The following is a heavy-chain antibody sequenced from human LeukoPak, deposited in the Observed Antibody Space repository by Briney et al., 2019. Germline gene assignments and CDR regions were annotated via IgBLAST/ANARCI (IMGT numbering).Heavy chain of an antibody. J-gene: IGHJ4*02. CDR1: GFSFSSYG. D-gene: IGHD2-15*01. V-gene: IGHV3-30*03. CDR3: ARDYIVGYCSGGSCYFFDN. CDR2: ISYDGGNK. Sequence: GGSLRLSCAASGFSFSSYGMRWVRQAPGKGLEWVAVISYDGGNKYYADSVKGRFTISRDNTKNTLYLQMNSLRAEDTAMYYCARDYIVGYCSGGSCYFFDNWGQGTLVTVSS.